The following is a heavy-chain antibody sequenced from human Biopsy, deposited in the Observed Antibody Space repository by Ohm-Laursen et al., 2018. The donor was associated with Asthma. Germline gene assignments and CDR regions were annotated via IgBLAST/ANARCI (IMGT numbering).Heavy chain of an antibody. CDR2: INSVFGTT. V-gene: IGHV1-69*01. J-gene: IGHJ4*02. CDR1: GGTFNTYV. Sequence: SSVQVSCKSLGGTFNTYVIGWVRQAPGQGLEWMGGINSVFGTTTYPQKFQDRVTITADDSTSTVYMELSSLRSEDTAVYYCARKAGSCISRTCYSLDFWGQGTLATVSS. D-gene: IGHD2-2*01. CDR3: ARKAGSCISRTCYSLDF.